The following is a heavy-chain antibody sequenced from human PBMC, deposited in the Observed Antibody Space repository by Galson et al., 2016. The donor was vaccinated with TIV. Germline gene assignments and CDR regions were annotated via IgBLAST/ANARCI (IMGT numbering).Heavy chain of an antibody. CDR3: ARTVTENVYYSGLDV. V-gene: IGHV3-30*04. D-gene: IGHD2-21*02. Sequence: SMTLSCAASGCTFSGYAMHWVRQAPWKGLEWLAIITYDGNDKYYSESVKGRFTISRDNSKDTLLLQMKSLRGEDTAVYYCARTVTENVYYSGLDVWGQGTTVTVSS. J-gene: IGHJ6*02. CDR1: GCTFSGYA. CDR2: ITYDGNDK.